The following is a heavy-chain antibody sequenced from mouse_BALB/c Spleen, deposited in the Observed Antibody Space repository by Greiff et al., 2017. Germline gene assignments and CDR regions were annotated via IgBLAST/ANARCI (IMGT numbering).Heavy chain of an antibody. CDR1: GYTFSSYW. J-gene: IGHJ4*01. CDR2: ILPGSGST. V-gene: IGHV1-9*01. Sequence: VQLQQSGAELMKPGASVKISCKATGYTFSSYWIEWVKQRPGHGLEWIGEILPGSGSTNYNEKFKGKATFTADTSSNTAYMQLSSLTSEDSAVYYCASVRRYYAMDYWGQGTSVTVSS. CDR3: ASVRRYYAMDY.